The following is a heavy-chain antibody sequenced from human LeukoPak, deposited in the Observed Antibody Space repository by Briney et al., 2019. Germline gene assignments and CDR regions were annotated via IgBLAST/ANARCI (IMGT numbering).Heavy chain of an antibody. J-gene: IGHJ4*02. Sequence: KPSETLSLTCTVSGYSISSGYYWGWIRQPPGKGLEWIGSIDHSGSTYYNPSLKSRVTISVDTSKNQFSLKLSSVTAADTAVYYCARAGPGYSYGYVPQFGYWGQGTLVTVSS. V-gene: IGHV4-38-2*02. CDR3: ARAGPGYSYGYVPQFGY. CDR1: GYSISSGYY. D-gene: IGHD5-18*01. CDR2: IDHSGST.